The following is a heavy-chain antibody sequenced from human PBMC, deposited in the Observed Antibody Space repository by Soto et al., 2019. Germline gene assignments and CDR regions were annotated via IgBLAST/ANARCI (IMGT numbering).Heavy chain of an antibody. Sequence: ASVKVSCKASGFTFSSSALQWVRHARGQRLEWIGWIVVGSGNTHYAEEVQERVTITRDMSTSTAYMELTSLRSEDTAVYYCAAGDYYDSSGYYPYGFNIWGQGTLVTVSS. J-gene: IGHJ3*02. CDR1: GFTFSSSA. CDR3: AAGDYYDSSGYYPYGFNI. V-gene: IGHV1-58*01. CDR2: IVVGSGNT. D-gene: IGHD3-22*01.